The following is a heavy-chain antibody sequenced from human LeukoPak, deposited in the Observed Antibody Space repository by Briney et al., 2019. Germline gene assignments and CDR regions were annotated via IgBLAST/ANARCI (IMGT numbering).Heavy chain of an antibody. V-gene: IGHV3-30-3*02. CDR3: AKDLRGPRIENPYYYYGMDV. CDR2: ISYDGSNK. D-gene: IGHD2/OR15-2a*01. J-gene: IGHJ6*02. Sequence: GGSLRLSCAASGFTFSSYAMHWVRQAPGKGLEWVAVISYDGSNKYYADSVKGRFTISRDNSKNTLYLQMNSLRAEDTAVYYCAKDLRGPRIENPYYYYGMDVWGQGTTVTVSS. CDR1: GFTFSSYA.